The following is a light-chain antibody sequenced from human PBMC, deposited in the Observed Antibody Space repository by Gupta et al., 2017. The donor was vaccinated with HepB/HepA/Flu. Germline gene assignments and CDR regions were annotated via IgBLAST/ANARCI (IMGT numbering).Light chain of an antibody. J-gene: IGLJ3*02. V-gene: IGLV2-11*01. CDR1: SSDGGGYNY. CDR2: DDS. CDR3: GSYADSYTSRGG. Sequence: SALSRPPSVPAPPGQSITVSCTGTSSDGGGYNYVSWYHQHPGKAPKLMSYDDSKRPSGVPDRFSVSKSGNTDSLTMPGLQAGDEAELGGGSYADSYTSRGGLGGGPELNVL.